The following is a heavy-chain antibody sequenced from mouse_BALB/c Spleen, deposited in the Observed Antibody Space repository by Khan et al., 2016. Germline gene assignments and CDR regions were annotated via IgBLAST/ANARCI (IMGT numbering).Heavy chain of an antibody. Sequence: QIQLVQSGPELKKPGETVKISCKASGYTFTNYGMNWVKQAPGKGLKWLGWINTYTGEPTYADDFKGRFAFSLQTSPSTAYLQINNLKHADMATYFCAIGGDYGGFASWGQGTLVTVSA. D-gene: IGHD2-13*01. CDR1: GYTFTNYG. V-gene: IGHV9-1*02. CDR2: INTYTGEP. J-gene: IGHJ3*01. CDR3: AIGGDYGGFAS.